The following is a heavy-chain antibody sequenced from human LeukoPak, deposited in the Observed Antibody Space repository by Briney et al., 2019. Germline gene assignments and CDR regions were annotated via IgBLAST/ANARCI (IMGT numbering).Heavy chain of an antibody. CDR2: IYYSGST. CDR1: GGSISSGGYS. J-gene: IGHJ4*02. D-gene: IGHD2-15*01. V-gene: IGHV4-61*08. CDR3: ARDPGYCSGGSCYGFRYYFDY. Sequence: PSETLSLTCAVSGGSISSGGYSWSWIRQPPGKGLEWIGYIYYSGSTNYNPSLKSRVTISVDTSKNQFSLKLSSVTAADTAVYYCARDPGYCSGGSCYGFRYYFDYWGQGTLVTVSS.